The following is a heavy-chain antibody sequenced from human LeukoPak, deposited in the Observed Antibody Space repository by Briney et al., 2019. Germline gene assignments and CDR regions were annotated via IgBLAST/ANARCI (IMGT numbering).Heavy chain of an antibody. CDR2: IYTSWST. CDR1: GGSISSYY. D-gene: IGHD4-17*01. J-gene: IGHJ5*02. V-gene: IGHV4-4*07. Sequence: SETLSLTCTVSGGSISSYYWSWIRQPAGKGLEWIGRIYTSWSTNYNPSLKSRVTMSVDTSKNHFSLKLSSVTAADTAVYYCARDNDYGDSEWFDPWGQGTLVTVSS. CDR3: ARDNDYGDSEWFDP.